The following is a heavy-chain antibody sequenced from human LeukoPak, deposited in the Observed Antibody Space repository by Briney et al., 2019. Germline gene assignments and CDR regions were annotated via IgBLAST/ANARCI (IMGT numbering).Heavy chain of an antibody. V-gene: IGHV1-8*01. CDR2: MNPNTGNT. Sequence: ASVKVSCKASGYTFTSYDINWVRQATGQGLEWMGWMNPNTGNTGYAQKFQGRVTMTRNTSISTAYMDLSSLRSEDTAVYYCAREVRWSHWYFDLWGRGTLVTVSS. J-gene: IGHJ2*01. CDR1: GYTFTSYD. CDR3: AREVRWSHWYFDL. D-gene: IGHD4-23*01.